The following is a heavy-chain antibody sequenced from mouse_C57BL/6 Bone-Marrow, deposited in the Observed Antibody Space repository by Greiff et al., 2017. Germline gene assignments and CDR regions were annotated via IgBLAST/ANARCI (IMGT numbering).Heavy chain of an antibody. CDR1: GYTFTSYW. CDR2: IYPSDSET. V-gene: IGHV1-61*01. CDR3: AIGIYYCGSSYFYFDY. Sequence: QVQLQQPGAELVRPGSSVKLSCKASGYTFTSYWMDWVKQRPGQGLEWIGNIYPSDSETHYNQKFKDKATLTVDKSSSTAYMQLSSLTSEDSAFYYCAIGIYYCGSSYFYFDYWGQGTTLTVSS. D-gene: IGHD1-1*01. J-gene: IGHJ2*01.